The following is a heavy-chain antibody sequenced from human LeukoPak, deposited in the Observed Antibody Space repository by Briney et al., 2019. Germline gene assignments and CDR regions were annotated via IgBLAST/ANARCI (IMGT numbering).Heavy chain of an antibody. CDR3: AGDSRGYYYDSSGYPKEWRRFDP. CDR1: GFTFSSYN. J-gene: IGHJ5*02. CDR2: ISSSSSSI. V-gene: IGHV3-21*01. D-gene: IGHD3-22*01. Sequence: PGGSLRLSCAASGFTFSSYNMNWVRQAPGEGLEWVSSISSSSSSIYYADSVKGRFTISRDNAKNSLYLQMNSLRAEDTAVYYCAGDSRGYYYDSSGYPKEWRRFDPWGQGTLVTVSS.